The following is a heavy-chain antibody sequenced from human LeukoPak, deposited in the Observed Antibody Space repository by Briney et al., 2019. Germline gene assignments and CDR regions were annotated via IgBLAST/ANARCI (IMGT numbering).Heavy chain of an antibody. J-gene: IGHJ4*02. V-gene: IGHV4-34*01. CDR2: INHSGST. D-gene: IGHD6-13*01. CDR3: ASADRDSSSWYYFDY. Sequence: SETLSLTCTVSGDSITTSYWSWIRQPPGKGLEWIWEINHSGSTNYNPSLKSRVTISVDTSKNQFSLKLSSVTAADTAVYYCASADRDSSSWYYFDYWGQGTLVTVSS. CDR1: GDSITTSY.